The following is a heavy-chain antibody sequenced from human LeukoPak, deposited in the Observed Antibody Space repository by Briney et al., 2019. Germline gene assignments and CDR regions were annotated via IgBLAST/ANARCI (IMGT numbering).Heavy chain of an antibody. D-gene: IGHD5-18*01. CDR1: GFTVSSNH. V-gene: IGHV3-53*01. CDR2: IYSGGST. CDR3: ARAKQGYSYGTFDY. Sequence: GGSLRLSCAASGFTVSSNHMSWVRQAPGKGLEWVSVIYSGGSTYYADSVKGRFTISRDNSKNTLYLQMNCLRAEDTAMYYCARAKQGYSYGTFDYWGQGALVTVSS. J-gene: IGHJ4*02.